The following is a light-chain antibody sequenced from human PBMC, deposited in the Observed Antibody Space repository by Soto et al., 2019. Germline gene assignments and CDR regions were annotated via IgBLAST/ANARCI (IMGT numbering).Light chain of an antibody. CDR2: GAS. Sequence: EIVLTQSPDTLSLSPGGRATLSCRASQSVTTTLAWYQQNPGQPPSLIISGASVRASGVPVRLSGSGSGTDLCLSIGRLEPEEFSLYYCQQYGGSPISFGLATRLEFK. J-gene: IGKJ5*01. V-gene: IGKV3-20*01. CDR3: QQYGGSPIS. CDR1: QSVTTT.